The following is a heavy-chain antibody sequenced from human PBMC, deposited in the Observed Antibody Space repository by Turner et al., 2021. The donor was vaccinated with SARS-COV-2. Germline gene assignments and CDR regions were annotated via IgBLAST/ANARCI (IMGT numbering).Heavy chain of an antibody. J-gene: IGHJ6*02. V-gene: IGHV4-59*08. D-gene: IGHD1-26*01. CDR3: ARLRVGATIYYYHGMDA. CDR2: IYYSGST. CDR1: GGSISSYY. Sequence: QVQLQESGPGLVKPSETLSLTCTVSGGSISSYYWSWIRQPPGKGLEWIGYIYYSGSTNYNPSLKSRVTISMDTSANRFSLRLSSVTAADTAVYYCARLRVGATIYYYHGMDAWGQGTTVTVSS.